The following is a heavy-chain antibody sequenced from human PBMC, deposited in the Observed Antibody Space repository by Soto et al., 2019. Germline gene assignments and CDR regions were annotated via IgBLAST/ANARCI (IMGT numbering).Heavy chain of an antibody. CDR2: ISYDGSNK. V-gene: IGHV3-30-3*01. D-gene: IGHD3-10*01. CDR1: GFTFSSYA. J-gene: IGHJ3*02. CDR3: ARDGSRWFGELLSDAFDI. Sequence: PGGSLRLSCAASGFTFSSYAMHWVRQAPGKGLEWVAVISYDGSNKYYADSVKGRFTISRDDSKNTLYLQMNSLRAEDTAVYYCARDGSRWFGELLSDAFDIWGQGTMVTV.